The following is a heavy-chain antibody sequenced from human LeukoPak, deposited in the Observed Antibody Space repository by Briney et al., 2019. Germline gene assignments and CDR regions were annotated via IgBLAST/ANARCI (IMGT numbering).Heavy chain of an antibody. J-gene: IGHJ4*02. CDR1: GGSISSSSYY. D-gene: IGHD2-15*01. Sequence: SETLSLTCTVSGGSISSSSYYWGWIRQPPGKGLEWIGSIYYSGSTYHNPSLKGRVTISVDTSKNQFSLKLSSVTAADTAVYYCARHYCSGGSCYLDYWGQGTLVTVSS. CDR3: ARHYCSGGSCYLDY. V-gene: IGHV4-39*01. CDR2: IYYSGST.